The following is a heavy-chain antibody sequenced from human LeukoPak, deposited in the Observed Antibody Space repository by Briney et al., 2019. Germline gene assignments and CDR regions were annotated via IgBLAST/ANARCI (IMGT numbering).Heavy chain of an antibody. V-gene: IGHV3-23*01. CDR2: ISDSGGRT. D-gene: IGHD6-25*01. Sequence: GGSLRLSCAASGFTFSRYAMSWIRQAPGKGLEWVSVISDSGGRTYYADSVKGRFTVSRDNSKNTLHLQMNSLRDEDTAVYCCAKGNLQSRHSTGFDHWGQGTLVPVSS. J-gene: IGHJ4*02. CDR3: AKGNLQSRHSTGFDH. CDR1: GFTFSRYA.